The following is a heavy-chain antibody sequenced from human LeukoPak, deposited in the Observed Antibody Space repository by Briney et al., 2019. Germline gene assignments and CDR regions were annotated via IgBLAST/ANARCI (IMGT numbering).Heavy chain of an antibody. CDR2: ISSSSYI. V-gene: IGHV3-21*01. CDR1: GFTFSSYS. CDR3: ARPRGCGSSRCNNFDY. J-gene: IGHJ4*02. Sequence: GGSLRLSCSASGFTFSSYSMNWVPQAPGKGLEWVSSISSSSYIYYADSVKGRFTISRDNAKNSLYLQMNRLRAEDTAVYYCARPRGCGSSRCNNFDYWGQGTLVTVSS. D-gene: IGHD2-2*01.